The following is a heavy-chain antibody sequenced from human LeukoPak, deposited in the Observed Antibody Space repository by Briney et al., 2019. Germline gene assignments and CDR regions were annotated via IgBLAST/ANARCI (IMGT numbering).Heavy chain of an antibody. J-gene: IGHJ6*02. CDR3: ARGIAVAGHYYYYGMDV. CDR1: GGTFSSYA. D-gene: IGHD6-19*01. Sequence: SVKVSCKASGGTFSSYAISWVGQAPGQGLEWMGGSIPIFGTANYAQKFQGRVTITADESTSTAYMELSSLRSEDTAVYYCARGIAVAGHYYYYGMDVWGQGTTVTVSS. V-gene: IGHV1-69*13. CDR2: SIPIFGTA.